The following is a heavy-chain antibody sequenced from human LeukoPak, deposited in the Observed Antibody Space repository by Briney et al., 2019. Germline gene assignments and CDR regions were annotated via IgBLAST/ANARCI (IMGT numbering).Heavy chain of an antibody. D-gene: IGHD5-12*01. J-gene: IGHJ4*02. V-gene: IGHV1-18*01. CDR2: ISAYNGNT. CDR3: ARGILPQAWAGYSGYDFTFPPGY. Sequence: ASVKVSCKASGYTFTSYGISWVRQAPGQGLEWMGWISAYNGNTNYAQKLQGRVTMTIDTSTSTAYMELRSLRSDDTAVYYCARGILPQAWAGYSGYDFTFPPGYWGQGTLVTVSS. CDR1: GYTFTSYG.